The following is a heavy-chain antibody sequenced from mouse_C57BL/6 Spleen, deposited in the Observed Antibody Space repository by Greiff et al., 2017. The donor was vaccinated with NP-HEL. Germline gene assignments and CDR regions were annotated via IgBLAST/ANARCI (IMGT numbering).Heavy chain of an antibody. CDR2: IDPSDSYT. Sequence: VQLQQPGAELVMPGASVKLSCKASGYTFTSYWMHWVKQRPGQGLEWIGEIDPSDSYTNYNQKFKGKSTLTVDKSSSTAYMQLSSLTSEDSAVYYCARRPVGYFDYWGQGTTLTVSS. J-gene: IGHJ2*01. CDR3: ARRPVGYFDY. CDR1: GYTFTSYW. V-gene: IGHV1-69*01.